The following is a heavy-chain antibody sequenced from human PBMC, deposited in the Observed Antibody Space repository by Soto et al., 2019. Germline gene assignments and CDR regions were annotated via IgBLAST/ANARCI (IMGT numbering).Heavy chain of an antibody. CDR1: GDTFSFYS. D-gene: IGHD3-10*01. V-gene: IGHV1-69*04. CDR3: ATSYGSGYRAFDY. Sequence: QVQLVQSGAEVKRPGSLVKVSCKASGDTFSFYSINWVRQAPGLGLEWMGRVNPILSMSNYAQRFQGRVTMTADKSTSTAYMELSGLRSEDTAMYYCATSYGSGYRAFDYWGQGALVTVSS. J-gene: IGHJ4*02. CDR2: VNPILSMS.